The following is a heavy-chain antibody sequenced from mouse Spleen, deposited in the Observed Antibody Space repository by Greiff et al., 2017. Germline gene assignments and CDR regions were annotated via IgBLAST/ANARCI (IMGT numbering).Heavy chain of an antibody. J-gene: IGHJ2*01. V-gene: IGHV5-6-4*01. CDR2: ISSGGSYT. CDR1: GFTFSSYT. Sequence: EVKLVESGGGLVKPGGSLKLSCAASGFTFSSYTMSWVRQTPEKRLEWVATISSGGSYTYYPDSVKGRFTISRDNAKNTLYLQMSSLKSEDTAMYYCTRDGLPYFDYWGQGTTLTVSS. CDR3: TRDGLPYFDY.